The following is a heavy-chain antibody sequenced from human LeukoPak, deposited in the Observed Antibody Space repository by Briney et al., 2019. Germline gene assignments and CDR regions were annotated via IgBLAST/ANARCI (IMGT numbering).Heavy chain of an antibody. J-gene: IGHJ6*03. Sequence: GGSLRLSCAASGFTFSSYAMSWVRQAPGKGLEWVSVIGGGGISTFYADSVMGRFTISRDNSRSTLYLQMNSLRAEDTAVYYCARGYCPSTSCYTYFYYYYMDVWGKGTTVTVAS. CDR1: GFTFSSYA. CDR2: IGGGGIST. D-gene: IGHD2-2*02. V-gene: IGHV3-23*01. CDR3: ARGYCPSTSCYTYFYYYYMDV.